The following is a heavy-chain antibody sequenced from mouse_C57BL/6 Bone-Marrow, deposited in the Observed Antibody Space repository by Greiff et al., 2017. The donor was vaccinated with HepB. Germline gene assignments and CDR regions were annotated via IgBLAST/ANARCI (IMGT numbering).Heavy chain of an antibody. CDR2: IDPSDSYT. CDR3: ARSLTGTFAMDY. D-gene: IGHD4-1*01. V-gene: IGHV1-50*01. J-gene: IGHJ4*01. CDR1: GYTFTSYW. Sequence: QVHVKQPGAELVKPGASVKLSCKASGYTFTSYWMQWVKQRPGQGLEWIGEIDPSDSYTNYNQKFKGKATLTVDTSSSTAYMQLSSLTSEDSAVYYCARSLTGTFAMDYWGQGTSVTVSS.